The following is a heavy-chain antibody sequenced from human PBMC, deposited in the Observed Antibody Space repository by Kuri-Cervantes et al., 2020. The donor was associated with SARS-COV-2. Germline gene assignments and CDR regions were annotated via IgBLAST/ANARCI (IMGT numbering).Heavy chain of an antibody. Sequence: GGSLRLSCAASGFTFSDHYMDWVRQAPGKGLEWVGRTRNKANSYTTEYAASVKGRSTISRDDSKNSLYLQMNSLKTEDTAVYYCASAVAGLFDYWGQGTLVTVSS. CDR3: ASAVAGLFDY. CDR1: GFTFSDHY. V-gene: IGHV3-72*01. CDR2: TRNKANSYTT. D-gene: IGHD6-19*01. J-gene: IGHJ4*02.